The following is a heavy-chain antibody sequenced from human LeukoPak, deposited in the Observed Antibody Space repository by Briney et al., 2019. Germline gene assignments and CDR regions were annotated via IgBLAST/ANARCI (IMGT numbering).Heavy chain of an antibody. CDR2: INPNNGGT. V-gene: IGHV1-2*02. J-gene: IGHJ4*02. Sequence: ASVKVSCKASGYTFSDYYIHWVRQAPGQGLEWMGWINPNNGGTNYEQKRQGRVTMTRDTSITTAYMELSRLRSGDTAVYYCARAHRTSGTLDFDYWGQGTQVTVSS. CDR3: ARAHRTSGTLDFDY. CDR1: GYTFSDYY. D-gene: IGHD3-10*01.